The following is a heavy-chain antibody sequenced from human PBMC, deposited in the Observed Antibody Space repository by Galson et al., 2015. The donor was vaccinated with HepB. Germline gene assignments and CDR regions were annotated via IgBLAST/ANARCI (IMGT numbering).Heavy chain of an antibody. CDR2: INPKSGAT. D-gene: IGHD4-17*01. Sequence: SVKVSCKASGHSFTDNYLHWVRQAPGQGLEWMGWINPKSGATNYAQKFRGRVTMTRDTSISTAYMELRGLESDDTAVYYCARDAHTTSSYYYFFYYMDVWGQGTTVTVSS. V-gene: IGHV1-2*02. CDR1: GHSFTDNY. J-gene: IGHJ6*02. CDR3: ARDAHTTSSYYYFFYYMDV.